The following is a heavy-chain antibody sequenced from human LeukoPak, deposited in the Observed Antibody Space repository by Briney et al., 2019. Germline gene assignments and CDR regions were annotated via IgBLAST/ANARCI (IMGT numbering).Heavy chain of an antibody. D-gene: IGHD3-22*01. V-gene: IGHV3-23*01. CDR1: GFTFSSYE. CDR3: AKCSAYYYDSSLSDYFDY. J-gene: IGHJ4*02. Sequence: GGSLRLSCAASGFTFSSYEMNWVRQAPGKGLEWVSGISGSGGSTYYADSVKGRFTISRDNSKNTLYLQMNSLRAEDTAEYYCAKCSAYYYDSSLSDYFDYWGQGTLVTVSS. CDR2: ISGSGGST.